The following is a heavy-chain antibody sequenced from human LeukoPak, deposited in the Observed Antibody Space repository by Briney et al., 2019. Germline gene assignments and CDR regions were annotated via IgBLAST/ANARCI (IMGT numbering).Heavy chain of an antibody. CDR2: IKEDGSDK. CDR1: GFTFSNSW. CDR3: ARDTYYYDSSGSQQAFDI. D-gene: IGHD3-22*01. V-gene: IGHV3-7*01. J-gene: IGHJ3*02. Sequence: PGGSLRLSCLASGFTFSNSWMTWVRQAPGRGLEWVANIKEDGSDKQYVDSVRGRFTISRDNAKNSLYLQMNSLRAEDTAVYYCARDTYYYDSSGSQQAFDIWGQGTMVTVSS.